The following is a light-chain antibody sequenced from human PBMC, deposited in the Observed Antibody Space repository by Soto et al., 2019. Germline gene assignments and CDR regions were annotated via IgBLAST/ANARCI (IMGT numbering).Light chain of an antibody. CDR3: HQYYKWPLT. CDR1: QSFSSY. J-gene: IGKJ4*01. Sequence: EVVLTQSPGALSLSPGDRVTLSCRASQSFSSYYVAWYQQKPGQAPRVLRYDASTRATGIPARFSGSGSGTDFTLTISSLLSADFAVYYCHQYYKWPLTFGGGTKVEIK. V-gene: IGKV3-15*01. CDR2: DAS.